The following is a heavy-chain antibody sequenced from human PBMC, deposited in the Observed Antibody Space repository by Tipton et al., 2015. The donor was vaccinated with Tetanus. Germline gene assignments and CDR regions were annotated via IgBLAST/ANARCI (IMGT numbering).Heavy chain of an antibody. D-gene: IGHD2-15*01. CDR3: ARRRSAVLSGGYHWYFDL. Sequence: QLVQSGAEMRKSGESLKISSKTSGYFFDTHWIAWVRQMPGKGLEWMGIIHPGDSDTRYSPSFQGQVTISADKSISTAYLQWSSLKASDSAMYYCARRRSAVLSGGYHWYFDLWGRGTLVGVSS. J-gene: IGHJ2*01. V-gene: IGHV5-51*01. CDR1: GYFFDTHW. CDR2: IHPGDSDT.